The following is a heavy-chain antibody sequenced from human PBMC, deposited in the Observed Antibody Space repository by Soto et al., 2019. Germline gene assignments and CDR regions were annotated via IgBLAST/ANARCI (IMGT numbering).Heavy chain of an antibody. J-gene: IGHJ6*03. CDR2: INPSGGST. V-gene: IGHV1-46*03. D-gene: IGHD5-18*01. CDR1: GYTFTSYY. Sequence: GASVKVSCKASGYTFTSYYMHWVRQAPGQGLEWMGIINPSGGSTSYAQKFQGRVTMTRDTSTSTVYMELSSLRSEDTAVYYCAGADLDTAMADVYYYYYMDVWGKGTTVTV. CDR3: AGADLDTAMADVYYYYYMDV.